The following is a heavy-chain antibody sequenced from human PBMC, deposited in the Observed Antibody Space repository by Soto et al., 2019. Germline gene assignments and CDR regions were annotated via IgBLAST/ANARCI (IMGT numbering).Heavy chain of an antibody. CDR3: ARDEGVGTMVRGFGD. CDR1: GFSFSSYW. J-gene: IGHJ4*02. Sequence: EVQLVESGGGLVQPGGSLRLSCAVSGFSFSSYWMHWVRQAPGKGLVWVSSMNSDGSSTNYVDSVKGRFTISRDNAKSTLYLQMNSLRAEDTAVYYCARDEGVGTMVRGFGDWGQGTLVTVSS. V-gene: IGHV3-74*01. D-gene: IGHD3-10*01. CDR2: MNSDGSST.